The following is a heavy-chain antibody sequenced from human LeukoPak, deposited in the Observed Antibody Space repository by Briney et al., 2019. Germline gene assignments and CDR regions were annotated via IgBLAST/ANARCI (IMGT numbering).Heavy chain of an antibody. D-gene: IGHD4-11*01. CDR2: ISAYNGNT. V-gene: IGHV1-18*01. J-gene: IGHJ4*02. Sequence: ASVKVSCKASGYTFTSYGISWVRQAPGQGLEWMGWISAYNGNTNYAQKLQGRVTMTTDTSTSTVYMELSSLRSEDTAVYYCVRSFTVTSTLDYWGQGTLVTVSS. CDR3: VRSFTVTSTLDY. CDR1: GYTFTSYG.